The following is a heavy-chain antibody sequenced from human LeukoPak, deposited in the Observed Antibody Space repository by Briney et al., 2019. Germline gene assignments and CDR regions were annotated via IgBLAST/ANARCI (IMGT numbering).Heavy chain of an antibody. J-gene: IGHJ5*02. D-gene: IGHD2-15*01. CDR2: MNPNSGNT. CDR3: ARGSSGQGPGYCSGGSCPISKYNWFDP. V-gene: IGHV1-8*01. CDR1: GYTFSNYE. Sequence: ASVKVSCKTSGYTFSNYEILWVRQAPGQGLEWMGWMNPNSGNTVHAQKFQGRIAMTRNISMTTAHLEIGSLRSDDTAVYYCARGSSGQGPGYCSGGSCPISKYNWFDPWGQGTLVTVSS.